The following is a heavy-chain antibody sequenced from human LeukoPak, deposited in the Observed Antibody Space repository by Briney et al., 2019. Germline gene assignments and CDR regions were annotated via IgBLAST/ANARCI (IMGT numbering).Heavy chain of an antibody. J-gene: IGHJ4*02. Sequence: PGGSLRLSCAASGFTFSSYAMSWVRQAPGKGLEWVSAISGSGGSTYYADSVKGRFTISRDNSKNTLYLQMNSLRAEDTAVYYCARGDLYYYDSSGSHFDYWGQGTLVTVSP. V-gene: IGHV3-23*01. CDR2: ISGSGGST. D-gene: IGHD3-22*01. CDR1: GFTFSSYA. CDR3: ARGDLYYYDSSGSHFDY.